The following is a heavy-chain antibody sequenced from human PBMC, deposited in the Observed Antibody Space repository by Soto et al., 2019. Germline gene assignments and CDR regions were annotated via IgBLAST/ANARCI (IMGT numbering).Heavy chain of an antibody. V-gene: IGHV3-49*04. CDR2: IRSKAYGGTP. CDR3: TRALYYYDSTY. Sequence: SLRLSCTGSGFTFGDYALTWVRQAPGKGLEWVGFIRSKAYGGTPGYAASVKGRFTISRDDSKSIAYLLLNSLKTEDTAVYYCTRALYYYDSTYWGQGTLVTVSS. J-gene: IGHJ4*02. CDR1: GFTFGDYA. D-gene: IGHD3-22*01.